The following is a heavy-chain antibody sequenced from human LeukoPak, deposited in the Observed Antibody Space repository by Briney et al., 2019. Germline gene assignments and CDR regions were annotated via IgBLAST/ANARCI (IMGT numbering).Heavy chain of an antibody. Sequence: GGSLRPSCAASGFPFSAYWVHWVRQAPGKGLVWVSRINTDGTYTSYADSVEGRFTISRDNAQNTLFLQMTSLRVEDTAVYYCAKDMTGPDDSWGPGTLVTVSS. CDR1: GFPFSAYW. D-gene: IGHD3-16*01. J-gene: IGHJ4*02. CDR3: AKDMTGPDDS. CDR2: INTDGTYT. V-gene: IGHV3-74*01.